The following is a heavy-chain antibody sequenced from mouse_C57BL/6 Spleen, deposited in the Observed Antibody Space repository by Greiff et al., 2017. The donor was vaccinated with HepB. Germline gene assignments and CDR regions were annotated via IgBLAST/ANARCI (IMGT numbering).Heavy chain of an antibody. D-gene: IGHD1-1*01. J-gene: IGHJ1*03. Sequence: VKLQESGAELAKPGASVKLSCKASGYTFTSYWMHWVKQRPGQGLEWIGYINPSSGYTKYNQKFKDKATLTADKSSSTAYMQLSSLTYEDSAVYYCATTVVATDWYFDVWGTGTTVTVSS. CDR1: GYTFTSYW. CDR3: ATTVVATDWYFDV. V-gene: IGHV1-7*01. CDR2: INPSSGYT.